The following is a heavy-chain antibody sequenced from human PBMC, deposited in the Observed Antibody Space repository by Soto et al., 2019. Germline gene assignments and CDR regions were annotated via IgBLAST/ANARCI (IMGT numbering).Heavy chain of an antibody. D-gene: IGHD3-16*01. CDR3: ARDLAGNKLGVELRLADY. CDR1: GYTFTSYG. CDR2: ISAYNGNT. J-gene: IGHJ4*02. V-gene: IGHV1-18*01. Sequence: QVQLVQSGAEVKKPGASVKVSCKASGYTFTSYGISWVRRAPGQGLEWMGWISAYNGNTNYAQKLQGRVTMTTDTSTSTAYMELRSLRSDDTAVYYCARDLAGNKLGVELRLADYWGQGTLVTVSS.